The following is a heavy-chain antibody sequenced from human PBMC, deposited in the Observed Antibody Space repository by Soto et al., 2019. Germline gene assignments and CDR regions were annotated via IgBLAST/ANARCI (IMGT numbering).Heavy chain of an antibody. J-gene: IGHJ4*02. CDR1: GYSFTSLH. V-gene: IGHV1-8*01. CDR2: MNPHSGDT. CDR3: ARGSPGPVDH. Sequence: QVQLVQSGAEVRKPGASVKVSCKASGYSFTSLHFNWVRQATGQGLEWIGWMNPHSGDTGYAQRFQGRVTMTRNISLSTAYMDLRSLRSQDTAVYCCARGSPGPVDHWGQGTLVTVCS. D-gene: IGHD3-10*01.